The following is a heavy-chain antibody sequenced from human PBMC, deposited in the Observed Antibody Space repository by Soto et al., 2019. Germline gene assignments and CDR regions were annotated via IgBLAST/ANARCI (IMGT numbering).Heavy chain of an antibody. D-gene: IGHD2-2*01. Sequence: GSLRLSCAASGFTFSSYSMNWVRQAPGKGLEWVSSISSSSYIYYADSVKGRFTISRDNAKNSLYLQMNSLRAEDTAVYYCAGVSSHYYYGVDVWGQGTTVTVSS. CDR1: GFTFSSYS. V-gene: IGHV3-21*01. CDR3: AGVSSHYYYGVDV. J-gene: IGHJ6*02. CDR2: ISSSSYI.